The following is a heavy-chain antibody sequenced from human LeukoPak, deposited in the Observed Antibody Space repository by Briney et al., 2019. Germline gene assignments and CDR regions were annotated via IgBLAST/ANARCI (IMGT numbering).Heavy chain of an antibody. J-gene: IGHJ4*02. Sequence: GGSLRLSCAASGFTFSNYAMSWVRQAPGKGLEWVSAISGSGVTTYYADSVKGRFTIPRDNSKYTLYLQMNGLRAEDTAVYYCAKVASSSWYAYFDYWGRGTLVTVSS. CDR2: ISGSGVTT. CDR1: GFTFSNYA. D-gene: IGHD6-13*01. V-gene: IGHV3-23*01. CDR3: AKVASSSWYAYFDY.